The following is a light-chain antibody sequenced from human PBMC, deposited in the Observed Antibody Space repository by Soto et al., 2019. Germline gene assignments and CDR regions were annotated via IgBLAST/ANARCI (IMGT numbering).Light chain of an antibody. V-gene: IGKV1-5*01. CDR2: DAS. CDR3: QHYNSYSEA. CDR1: QSISGW. J-gene: IGKJ1*01. Sequence: DVQITQSPSTLSASVGDRVTITCRASQSISGWLAWYQQKPGKAPRLLIYDASSLQSGVPSRFRGSGSATEYTLTISRLQPDDFETYYCQHYNSYSEAFGQGTKVDIK.